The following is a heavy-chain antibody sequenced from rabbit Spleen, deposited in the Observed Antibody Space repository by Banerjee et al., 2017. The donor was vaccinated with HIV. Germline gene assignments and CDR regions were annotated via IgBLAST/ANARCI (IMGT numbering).Heavy chain of an antibody. Sequence: QSLEESGGGLVQPEGSLTLTCTASGFSFSSRNYMCWVRQAPGKGLEWIGCVGSGATGNTYYSIWAKGRFTISKTSSTTLSLQMASLTAADTATYFCARSTYGYDDYSDLYYAAMDLWGPRPLVPVS. V-gene: IGHV1S40*01. J-gene: IGHJ6*01. CDR3: ARSTYGYDDYSDLYYAAMDL. D-gene: IGHD6-1*01. CDR1: GFSFSSRNY. CDR2: VGSGATGNT.